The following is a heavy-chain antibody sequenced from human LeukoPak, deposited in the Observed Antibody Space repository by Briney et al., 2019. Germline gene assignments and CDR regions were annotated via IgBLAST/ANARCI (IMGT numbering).Heavy chain of an antibody. D-gene: IGHD1-26*01. J-gene: IGHJ3*02. CDR3: ARGQWELLGAAFDI. Sequence: ASVKVSCKASGGTFSSYAISWVRQAPGQGLEWMGGIIPIFGTANYAQKFQGRVTITTDESTSTAYMELSSLRSEDTAVYYCARGQWELLGAAFDIWGQGTMVTVSS. CDR1: GGTFSSYA. V-gene: IGHV1-69*05. CDR2: IIPIFGTA.